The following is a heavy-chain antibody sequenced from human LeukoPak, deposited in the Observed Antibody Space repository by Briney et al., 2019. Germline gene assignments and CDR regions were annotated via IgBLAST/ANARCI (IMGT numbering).Heavy chain of an antibody. Sequence: SETLSLTCTVSGGSISSYYWSWIRQPPGKGLEWIGYIYYSGSTNYNPSLKSRVTISVDTSKNQFSLKLSSVTAADTAVYYCARDAHSYSSGWYTHFDYWGQGTLVTVSS. D-gene: IGHD6-19*01. J-gene: IGHJ4*02. CDR1: GGSISSYY. CDR3: ARDAHSYSSGWYTHFDY. CDR2: IYYSGST. V-gene: IGHV4-59*01.